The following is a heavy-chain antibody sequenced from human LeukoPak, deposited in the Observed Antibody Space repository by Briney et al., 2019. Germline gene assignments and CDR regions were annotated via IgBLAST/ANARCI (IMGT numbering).Heavy chain of an antibody. D-gene: IGHD4-17*01. CDR1: GYTFTGYY. Sequence: ASVKVSCEASGYTFTGYYMHWVRQAPGQGLEWMGWINPNSGGTNYAQKFQGRVTMTRDTSISTAYMELSRLRSDDTAVYYCAREEAGYGDYVNFDYWGQGTLVTVSS. V-gene: IGHV1-2*02. CDR3: AREEAGYGDYVNFDY. J-gene: IGHJ4*02. CDR2: INPNSGGT.